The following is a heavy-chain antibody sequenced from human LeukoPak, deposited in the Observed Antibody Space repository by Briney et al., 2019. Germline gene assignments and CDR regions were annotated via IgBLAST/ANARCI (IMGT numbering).Heavy chain of an antibody. V-gene: IGHV3-23*01. J-gene: IGHJ4*02. D-gene: IGHD6-19*01. CDR2: IYPGGDST. CDR1: GFTLYNYG. CDR3: AKDNKGLAVAYHFDY. Sequence: PGGSLRLSCAASGFTLYNYGMSWVRQAPGKGLEWVSGIYPGGDSTYYADSVKGRFTISRDNSKNTLYVQMNSLRAEDTAVYYCAKDNKGLAVAYHFDYWGQGTLVTVSS.